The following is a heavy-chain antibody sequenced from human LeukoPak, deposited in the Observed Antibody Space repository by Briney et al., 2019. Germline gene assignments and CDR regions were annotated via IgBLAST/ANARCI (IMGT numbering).Heavy chain of an antibody. CDR3: AKVRWGSDNALDS. D-gene: IGHD3-16*01. CDR2: ISGSGGNT. V-gene: IGHV3-23*01. J-gene: IGHJ4*02. Sequence: GGTLRLSCAASGFTFSSYGMSWVRQAPGKGLEWVSAISGSGGNTYYADSVKGRFTISRDNSKNTLYLQMNSLRAEDTAVYYCAKVRWGSDNALDSWGQGTLVTVSS. CDR1: GFTFSSYG.